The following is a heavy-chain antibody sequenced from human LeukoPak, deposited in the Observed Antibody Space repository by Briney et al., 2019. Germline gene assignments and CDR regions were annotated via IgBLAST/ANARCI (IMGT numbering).Heavy chain of an antibody. Sequence: GGSLRLSCAASGFTFSSYSMTWVRQAPGKGLEWVSSISSSSSYIYYADSVKGRFTISRDNAKNSLYLQMNSLRAEDTAVYYCARSRSTAPRYYYGMDVWGQGTTVTVSS. CDR2: ISSSSSYI. CDR3: ARSRSTAPRYYYGMDV. D-gene: IGHD5-18*01. CDR1: GFTFSSYS. V-gene: IGHV3-21*01. J-gene: IGHJ6*02.